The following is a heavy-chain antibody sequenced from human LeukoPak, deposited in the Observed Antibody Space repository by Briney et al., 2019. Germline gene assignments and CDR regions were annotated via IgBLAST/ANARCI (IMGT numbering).Heavy chain of an antibody. D-gene: IGHD3-10*01. CDR3: ARDQGTPSENYYYYYGMDV. J-gene: IGHJ6*04. V-gene: IGHV3-30*04. CDR2: ISYDGSNK. Sequence: GGSLRLSCAASGFTFSSYAMHWVRQAPGKGLEWVAVISYDGSNKYYADSVKGRFTISRDNSKNTLYLQMNSLRAEDTAVYYCARDQGTPSENYYYYYGMDVWGKGTTVTVSS. CDR1: GFTFSSYA.